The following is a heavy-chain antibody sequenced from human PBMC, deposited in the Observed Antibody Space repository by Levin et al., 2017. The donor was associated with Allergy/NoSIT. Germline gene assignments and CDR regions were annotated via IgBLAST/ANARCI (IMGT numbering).Heavy chain of an antibody. V-gene: IGHV4-39*01. CDR2: IDYRGST. J-gene: IGHJ4*02. CDR1: GGSISGES. CDR3: ARRPPGSYSDY. D-gene: IGHD1-26*01. Sequence: SETLSLTCTVSGGSISGESWGWIRQPPGKGLEWIASIDYRGSTYYNPSLNSRVTISVDTSKNQFSLKLSSVTAADTAVYYCARRPPGSYSDYWGQGTLVTVSS.